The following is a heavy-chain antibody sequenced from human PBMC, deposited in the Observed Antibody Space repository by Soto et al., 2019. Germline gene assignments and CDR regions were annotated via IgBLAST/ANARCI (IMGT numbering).Heavy chain of an antibody. V-gene: IGHV6-1*01. J-gene: IGHJ4*02. CDR2: AYYRSRWQY. D-gene: IGHD1-26*01. CDR1: GDSVSNNGAT. CDR3: ARDPHDFNSGFDS. Sequence: PSQTLSLTCAICGDSVSNNGATWNWIRQSPSRGLEWLGRAYYRSRWQYDYATSVRSRITINPDTSKNQFSLQLSSVTPEDTAVYYCARDPHDFNSGFDSWGQGSLVTVS.